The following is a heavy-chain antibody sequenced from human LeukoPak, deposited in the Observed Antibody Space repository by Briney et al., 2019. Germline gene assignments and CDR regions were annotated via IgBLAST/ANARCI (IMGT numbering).Heavy chain of an antibody. D-gene: IGHD5/OR15-5a*01. CDR1: GSTFSSYW. CDR3: ARGKVSTYFDY. Sequence: GGSLRLSCAASGSTFSSYWMSWVRQAPGKGLEWVANIKQDGSEKYYVDSVKGRSTISRDNAKNSLYLQMNSLRAEDTAVYYCARGKVSTYFDYWGQGTLVTVSS. J-gene: IGHJ4*02. V-gene: IGHV3-7*01. CDR2: IKQDGSEK.